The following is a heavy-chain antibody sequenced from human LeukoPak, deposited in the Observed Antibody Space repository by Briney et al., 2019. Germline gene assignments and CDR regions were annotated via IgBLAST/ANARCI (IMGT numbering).Heavy chain of an antibody. CDR2: IYHSGST. V-gene: IGHV4-38-2*02. J-gene: IGHJ4*02. CDR1: GYSISSGYY. CDR3: ARPGTSRTGYSSGWFGRSVSTGFDY. D-gene: IGHD6-19*01. Sequence: PSETLSLTRTVSGYSISSGYYWGWIRQPPGKGLEWIGSIYHSGSTYYNPSLKSRVTISVDTSKNQFSLKLSSVTAADTAVYYCARPGTSRTGYSSGWFGRSVSTGFDYWGQGTLVTVSS.